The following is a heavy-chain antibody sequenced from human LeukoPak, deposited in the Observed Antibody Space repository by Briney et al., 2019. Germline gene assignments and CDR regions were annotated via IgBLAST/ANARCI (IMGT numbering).Heavy chain of an antibody. V-gene: IGHV4-59*01. CDR2: IYYSGST. J-gene: IGHJ3*02. Sequence: SETLSLTCTVSGGSISSYYWSWIRQPPGKGLEWIGCIYYSGSTNYNPSLKSRVTISVDTSKNQFSLKLSSVTAADTAVYYCARVINSSGWYPSTRVAFDIWGQGTMVTVSS. CDR1: GGSISSYY. D-gene: IGHD6-19*01. CDR3: ARVINSSGWYPSTRVAFDI.